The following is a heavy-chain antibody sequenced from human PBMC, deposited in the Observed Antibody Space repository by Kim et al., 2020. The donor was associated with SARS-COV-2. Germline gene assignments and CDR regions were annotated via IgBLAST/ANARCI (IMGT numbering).Heavy chain of an antibody. CDR1: GYTFTTYY. D-gene: IGHD3-16*02. CDR2: INPSGGST. J-gene: IGHJ6*02. Sequence: ASVKVSCKASGYTFTTYYKHWVRQAPGQGLEWMGIINPSGGSTTYAQKFQGRVTMTRDTSTSAVYMELSILRSEGTAVYYCARSMAGDISSRRMDVWGQG. CDR3: ARSMAGDISSRRMDV. V-gene: IGHV1-46*01.